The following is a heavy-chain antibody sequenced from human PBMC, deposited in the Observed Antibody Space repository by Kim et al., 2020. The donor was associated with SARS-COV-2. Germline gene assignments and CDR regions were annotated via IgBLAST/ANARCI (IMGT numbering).Heavy chain of an antibody. CDR2: IYYSGST. J-gene: IGHJ4*01. V-gene: IGHV4-39*01. Sequence: SETLSLTCTVSGGSISSSSYYWGWIRQPPGKGLEWIGSIYYSGSTYYNPSLKSRVTISVDTSKNQFSLKLSSVTAADTAVYYCARRTDGGSSSWPSFGYWGHGTRFTVSS. CDR3: ARRTDGGSSSWPSFGY. D-gene: IGHD6-13*01. CDR1: GGSISSSSYY.